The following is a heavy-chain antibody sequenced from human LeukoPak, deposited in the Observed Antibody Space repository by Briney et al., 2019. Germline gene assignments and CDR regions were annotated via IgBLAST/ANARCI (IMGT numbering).Heavy chain of an antibody. CDR3: ARVIQSPEKLMATPFDY. J-gene: IGHJ4*02. Sequence: GGSLRLSCAASGFTFSNYEMNWVRQAPGKGLVWVSRINSDGSSTSYADSVKGRFTISRDNAKNTLYLQMNSLRAEDTAVYYCARVIQSPEKLMATPFDYWGQGTLVTVSS. CDR2: INSDGSST. D-gene: IGHD5-24*01. V-gene: IGHV3-74*01. CDR1: GFTFSNYE.